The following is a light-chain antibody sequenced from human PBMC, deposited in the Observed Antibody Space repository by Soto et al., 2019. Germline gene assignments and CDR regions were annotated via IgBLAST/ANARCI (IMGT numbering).Light chain of an antibody. CDR3: ATWDDSRNGYD. J-gene: IGLJ1*01. CDR2: DND. V-gene: IGLV1-44*01. CDR1: SSNIGSNP. Sequence: QSVLTQPPSASGTPGQRVTISASGSSSNIGSNPVSWYQQRPGTAPKLLIYDNDERPSGVPVRFSGSKSATSASLAISGFQSEDEGDYYCATWDDSRNGYDFGPGTKVTAL.